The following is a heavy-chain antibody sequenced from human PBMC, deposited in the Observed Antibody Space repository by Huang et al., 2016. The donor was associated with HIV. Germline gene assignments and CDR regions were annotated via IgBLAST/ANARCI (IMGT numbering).Heavy chain of an antibody. J-gene: IGHJ6*03. V-gene: IGHV3-30*03. CDR2: LSNDGNEK. CDR3: LPAGHVSHYYYMDV. Sequence: QGQLVESGGGVVQPGRSLRLSCAASGFSFTSYDMQWVRQVPGKGLDWVSFLSNDGNEKYYADSVKGRFTISRDNFKNTLYLQMNSLRTGDTAVYFCLPAGHVSHYYYMDVWGKGTTVSVSS. CDR1: GFSFTSYD.